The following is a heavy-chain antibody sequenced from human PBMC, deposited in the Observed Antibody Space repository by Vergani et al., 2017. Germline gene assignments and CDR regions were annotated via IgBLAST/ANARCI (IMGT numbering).Heavy chain of an antibody. CDR2: IIPIFGTA. CDR3: ARGSDCSSTSCPGGAYYYYYYGMDV. CDR1: GGTFSSYA. V-gene: IGHV1-69*18. D-gene: IGHD2-2*01. J-gene: IGHJ6*02. Sequence: QVQLVQSGAEVKKPGSSVKVSCKASGGTFSSYAISWVRQAPGQGLEWMGRIIPIFGTANYAQKFQGRVTITADESTSTAYMELSSLRSEDTAVYYCARGSDCSSTSCPGGAYYYYYYGMDVWSQGTTVTVSS.